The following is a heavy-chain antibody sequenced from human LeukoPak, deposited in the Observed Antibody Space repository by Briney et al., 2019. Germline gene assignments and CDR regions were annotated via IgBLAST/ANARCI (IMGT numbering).Heavy chain of an antibody. V-gene: IGHV3-7*01. J-gene: IGHJ4*02. CDR3: ASRGSFSGSYRYGFDY. D-gene: IGHD1-26*01. CDR2: INQDGSEK. CDR1: GFTFSRFW. Sequence: GGSLRLSCAASGFTFSRFWMHWVRQAPGKGLEWVANINQDGSEKKYVDSVKGRFTISRDNAKSSLYLQMNSLRAEDTAVYYCASRGSFSGSYRYGFDYWGQGTLVTVSS.